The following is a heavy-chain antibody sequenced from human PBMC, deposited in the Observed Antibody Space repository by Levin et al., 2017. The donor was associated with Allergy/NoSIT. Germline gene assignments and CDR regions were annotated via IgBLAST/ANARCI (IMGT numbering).Heavy chain of an antibody. J-gene: IGHJ6*01. CDR3: ARTFSHRSKGSYYYFGMDV. V-gene: IGHV4-59*01. CDR2: IYYSGGT. Sequence: SETLSLTCTVSSGSISSYYWSWIRQPPGKGLEWIGYIYYSGGTNYNPSLKSRVTISVDTPKNQFSLKLSSVTAADTAVYYCARTFSHRSKGSYYYFGMDVWGQGTTVTVSS. D-gene: IGHD2/OR15-2a*01. CDR1: SGSISSYY.